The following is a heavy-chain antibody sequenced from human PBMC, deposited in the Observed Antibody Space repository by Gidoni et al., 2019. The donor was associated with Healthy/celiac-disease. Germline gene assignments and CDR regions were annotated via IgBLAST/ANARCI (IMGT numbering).Heavy chain of an antibody. D-gene: IGHD2-2*01. CDR3: AKVNPVVPAAMRGAFDI. CDR1: GFTFDDYA. Sequence: EVQLLESGGGLVQPGRSLSLSCAASGFTFDDYAMHWVRQAPGKGMEWVSGISWNSGSIGYADSVKGRFTISRDNAKNSLYLQMNSLRAEDTALYYCAKVNPVVPAAMRGAFDIWGQGTMVTVSS. J-gene: IGHJ3*02. CDR2: ISWNSGSI. V-gene: IGHV3-9*01.